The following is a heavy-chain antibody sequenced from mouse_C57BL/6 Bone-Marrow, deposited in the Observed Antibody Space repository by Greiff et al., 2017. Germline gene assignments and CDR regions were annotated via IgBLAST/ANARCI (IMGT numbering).Heavy chain of an antibody. V-gene: IGHV7-3*01. D-gene: IGHD1-1*01. J-gene: IGHJ2*01. CDR1: GFTFTDYY. CDR3: ARLITTVNYFDY. CDR2: IRNKANGYTT. Sequence: DVMLVESGGGLVQPGGSLSLSCAASGFTFTDYYMSWVRQPPGKALEWLGFIRNKANGYTTEYSASVKGRFTISRDNSQSILYLQMNALRAEDSATYYCARLITTVNYFDYGGQGTTLTVSS.